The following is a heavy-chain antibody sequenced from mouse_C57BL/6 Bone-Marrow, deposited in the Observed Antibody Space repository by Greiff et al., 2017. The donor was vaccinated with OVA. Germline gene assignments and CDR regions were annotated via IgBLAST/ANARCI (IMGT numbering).Heavy chain of an antibody. CDR2: IDPENGDT. V-gene: IGHV14-4*01. Sequence: EVKLMESGAELVRPGASVKLSCTASGFNIKDDYMHWVKQRPEQGLEWIGWIDPENGDTEYASKFQGKATITADTSSNTAYLQLSSLTSEDTAVYYCTPDYYGTPAYWGQGTLVTVSA. J-gene: IGHJ3*01. CDR1: GFNIKDDY. CDR3: TPDYYGTPAY. D-gene: IGHD1-1*01.